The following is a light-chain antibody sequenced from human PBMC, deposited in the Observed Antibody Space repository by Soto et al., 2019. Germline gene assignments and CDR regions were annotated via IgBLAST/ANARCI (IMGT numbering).Light chain of an antibody. J-gene: IGKJ4*01. Sequence: EIVMTQSPATLSVSQGERATLSCRASETVYSNLAWYQQKPGQAPTLLIFAASTRATGIPARFSGSGSGTEFTLTISSLQSEDFAVYYSQQYAKWPPTFGGGTKVEIK. CDR2: AAS. CDR3: QQYAKWPPT. V-gene: IGKV3-15*01. CDR1: ETVYSN.